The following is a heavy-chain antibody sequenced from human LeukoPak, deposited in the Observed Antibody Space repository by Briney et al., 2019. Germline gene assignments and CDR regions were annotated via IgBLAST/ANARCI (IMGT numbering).Heavy chain of an antibody. Sequence: GESLKISCKGSGYSFTSYWIGWVRQMPGKGLEWMGIIYPGDSDTRYSPSFQGQVTISADKSISTAYLQWSSLKASDTAMYYCARQESAAGGHPWRDYYYGMDVWGQGTTVTVSS. CDR1: GYSFTSYW. CDR2: IYPGDSDT. CDR3: ARQESAAGGHPWRDYYYGMDV. D-gene: IGHD6-13*01. J-gene: IGHJ6*02. V-gene: IGHV5-51*01.